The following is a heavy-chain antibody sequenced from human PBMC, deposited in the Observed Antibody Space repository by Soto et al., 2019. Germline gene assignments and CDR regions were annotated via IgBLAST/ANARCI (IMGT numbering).Heavy chain of an antibody. CDR2: ISAYNGNT. J-gene: IGHJ6*02. D-gene: IGHD6-19*01. CDR3: ARDGRSGWIDYDDYYGMDV. V-gene: IGHV1-18*04. CDR1: RYTFTSYG. Sequence: ASVKVSCRASRYTFTSYGMRWGRQATRQELEWMGWISAYNGNTNYAQKLQGRGTMTTDTSTSTAYTELRTLRSYDPACYYCARDGRSGWIDYDDYYGMDVWGQGTTVAAS.